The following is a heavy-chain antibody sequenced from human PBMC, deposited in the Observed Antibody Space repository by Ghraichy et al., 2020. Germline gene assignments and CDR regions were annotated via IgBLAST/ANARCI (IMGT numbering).Heavy chain of an antibody. Sequence: GGSLRLSCAASGFSFSDHYMSWIRQAPGKALEWLSYISFGGSPTYYADSVKGRFTISRDDSNNSLYLQMNSLRAEDTALYYCARAARDGEYGPETAFDYWGLGTLVTVSS. D-gene: IGHD4-17*01. V-gene: IGHV3-11*01. CDR3: ARAARDGEYGPETAFDY. CDR2: ISFGGSPT. J-gene: IGHJ4*02. CDR1: GFSFSDHY.